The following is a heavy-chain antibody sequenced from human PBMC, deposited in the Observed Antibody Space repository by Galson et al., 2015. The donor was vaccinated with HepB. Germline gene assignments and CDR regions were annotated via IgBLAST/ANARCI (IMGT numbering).Heavy chain of an antibody. Sequence: SVKVSCKASGYTFTNYDINWVRQATGQGLEWMGWVNPNSGNTGCAQKFQGRVTLTSDTSTSTAYMEVTSLTSEDTAVYYCARRITYHYAMDVWGQGTTVTVSS. CDR2: VNPNSGNT. J-gene: IGHJ6*02. D-gene: IGHD3-10*01. V-gene: IGHV1-8*01. CDR3: ARRITYHYAMDV. CDR1: GYTFTNYD.